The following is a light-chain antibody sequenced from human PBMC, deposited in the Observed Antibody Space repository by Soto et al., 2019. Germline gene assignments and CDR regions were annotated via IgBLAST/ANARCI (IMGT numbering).Light chain of an antibody. J-gene: IGLJ2*01. CDR1: SSDVGSYNR. V-gene: IGLV2-18*02. CDR2: EVS. Sequence: QSALTQPPSVSGPPGRSVTISCTGTSSDVGSYNRVSWYQQPPGTAPKLMIYEVSNRPSGVPDRFSGSKSGNTASLTISGLQAEDEADYYCSSYTSSNTLVFGGGTKLTVL. CDR3: SSYTSSNTLV.